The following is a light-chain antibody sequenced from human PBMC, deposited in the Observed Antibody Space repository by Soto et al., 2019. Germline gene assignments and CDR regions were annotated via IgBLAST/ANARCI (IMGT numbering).Light chain of an antibody. CDR1: QSISSY. CDR2: AAS. J-gene: IGKJ1*01. V-gene: IGKV1-39*01. CDR3: QQSYSTPWT. Sequence: QMTQSPSSLSASVGDRVTITCRASQSISSYLNWYQQKPGKAPKLLIYAASSLQSGVPSRFSGSGSGTDFTLTISSLQPEDFATYYCQQSYSTPWTFGQGTKVE.